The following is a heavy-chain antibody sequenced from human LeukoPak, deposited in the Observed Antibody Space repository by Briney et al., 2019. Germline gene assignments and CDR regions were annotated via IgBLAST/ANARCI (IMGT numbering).Heavy chain of an antibody. CDR3: TKDPNGDYVGAFDP. D-gene: IGHD4-17*01. CDR1: GYSFSSFA. V-gene: IGHV3-23*01. CDR2: ITGGHYPT. J-gene: IGHJ5*02. Sequence: GGSLRLSCAASGYSFSSFAMTWVRQAPGKGLEWVSSITGGHYPTYNTDSVKGRFTISRDNSKNTLYLQMNSLRADDTAVYYCTKDPNGDYVGAFDPWGQGTLVTVSS.